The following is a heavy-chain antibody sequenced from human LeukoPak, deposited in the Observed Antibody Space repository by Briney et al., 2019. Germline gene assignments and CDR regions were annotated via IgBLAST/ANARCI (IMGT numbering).Heavy chain of an antibody. Sequence: PGGSLRLSCGASGFTFSSYAMSWVRQAPGKGLEWVSAISGSGGSTYYADSVKGRFTISRDNSKNTLYLQMNSLRAEDTAVYYCAKDRVSGVVVILDYWGQGTLVTVSS. CDR1: GFTFSSYA. V-gene: IGHV3-23*01. CDR3: AKDRVSGVVVILDY. CDR2: ISGSGGST. J-gene: IGHJ4*02. D-gene: IGHD3-22*01.